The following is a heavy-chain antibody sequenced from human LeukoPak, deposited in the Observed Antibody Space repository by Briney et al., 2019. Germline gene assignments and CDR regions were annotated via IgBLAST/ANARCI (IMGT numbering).Heavy chain of an antibody. V-gene: IGHV6-1*01. CDR1: GDSVSSNSAA. Sequence: KTSQTLSLTCAISGDSVSSNSAAWNWIRQSPSKGLEWLGRTYYRSKWYNDYSVSVKSRITINPDTSKNQFSLQLNSVTPEDTAVYYCARGDMITFGGVYYFDYWGQGTLVTVSS. CDR3: ARGDMITFGGVYYFDY. D-gene: IGHD3-16*01. CDR2: TYYRSKWYN. J-gene: IGHJ4*02.